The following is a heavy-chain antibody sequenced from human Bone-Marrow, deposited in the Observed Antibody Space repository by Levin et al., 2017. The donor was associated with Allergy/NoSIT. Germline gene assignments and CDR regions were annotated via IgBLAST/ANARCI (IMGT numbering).Heavy chain of an antibody. V-gene: IGHV3-69-1*01. Sequence: PGGSLRLSCAAPGLTFSDYFMNWVRQAPGKGLEWVSFISSSSTIYYADSVKGRFTISRDNAKNSLYLHMNSLRAEDTAVYYCATDIVVVPAAIEYYYYAMDGWGQGTTVTVSS. D-gene: IGHD2-2*02. CDR2: ISSSSTI. CDR1: GLTFSDYF. J-gene: IGHJ6*02. CDR3: ATDIVVVPAAIEYYYYAMDG.